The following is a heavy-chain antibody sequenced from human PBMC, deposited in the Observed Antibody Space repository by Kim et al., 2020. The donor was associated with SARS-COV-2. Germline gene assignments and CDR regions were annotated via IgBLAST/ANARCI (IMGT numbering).Heavy chain of an antibody. CDR1: GGSISSYY. J-gene: IGHJ5*02. V-gene: IGHV4-59*01. CDR2: IYYSGST. D-gene: IGHD6-19*01. Sequence: SETLSLTCTVSGGSISSYYWSWIRQPPGKGLEWIGYIYYSGSTNYNPSLKSRVTISVDTSKNQFSLKLSSVTAADTAVYYCARAFPTAVGSSGWYPQMSGIVPWFDPWGQGTLVTVSS. CDR3: ARAFPTAVGSSGWYPQMSGIVPWFDP.